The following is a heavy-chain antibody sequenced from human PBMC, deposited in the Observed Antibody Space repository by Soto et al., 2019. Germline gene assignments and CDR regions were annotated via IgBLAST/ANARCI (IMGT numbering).Heavy chain of an antibody. D-gene: IGHD1-26*01. Sequence: ASVKVSCKAPRDTFTSYYINWVRQAPGQGLEWMGAINPHGGSTAYAQKFKGRVTLTRDTSASTVYMEVSSLTPEDTAMYYCARSSGGNFGIIIEGTNWFAPRGQGTLVPVSS. V-gene: IGHV1-46*01. CDR1: RDTFTSYY. J-gene: IGHJ5*02. CDR3: ARSSGGNFGIIIEGTNWFAP. CDR2: INPHGGST.